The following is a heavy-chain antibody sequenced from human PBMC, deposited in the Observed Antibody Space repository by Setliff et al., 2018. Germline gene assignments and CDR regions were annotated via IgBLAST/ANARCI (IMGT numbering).Heavy chain of an antibody. CDR1: GGTFSTYA. J-gene: IGHJ6*03. CDR2: IIPMFGTT. D-gene: IGHD2-15*01. V-gene: IGHV1-69*13. CDR3: ARVRDCSGGICHRGLHHYMDV. Sequence: SVKVSCKASGGTFSTYAINWVRQAPGQGLEWMGGIIPMFGTTNYARKFQGRVTITADESTITAYMELSSLRSEDTAVYYCARVRDCSGGICHRGLHHYMDVWGKGTTVTVSS.